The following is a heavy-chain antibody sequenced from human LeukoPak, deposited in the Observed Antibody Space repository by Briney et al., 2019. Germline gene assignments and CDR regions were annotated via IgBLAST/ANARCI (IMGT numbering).Heavy chain of an antibody. CDR1: GFTFSSYS. V-gene: IGHV3-48*04. CDR2: ISSSSSTI. CDR3: ARDGDGFGEFPLYYFDY. Sequence: GGSLRLSCAASGFTFSSYSMNWVRQAPGKGLEWASYISSSSSTIYYADSVKGRFTISRDNAKNSLYLQMNSLRAEDTAVYYCARDGDGFGEFPLYYFDYWGQGTLVTVSS. D-gene: IGHD3-10*01. J-gene: IGHJ4*02.